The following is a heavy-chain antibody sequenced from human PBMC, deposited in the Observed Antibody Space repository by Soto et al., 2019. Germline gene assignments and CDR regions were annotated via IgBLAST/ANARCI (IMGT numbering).Heavy chain of an antibody. CDR3: PRYCSSSSCSQLYGMDV. D-gene: IGHD2-2*01. CDR1: GYSFTKYW. CDR2: IDTSYSYS. J-gene: IGHJ6*02. V-gene: IGHV5-10-1*01. Sequence: PGESLKISCKGSGYSFTKYWIIWVRQVPGKGLEWMGRIDTSYSYSHYSPSFQGHVTISVDKSISTGYLQWSSLKASDTAMYYCPRYCSSSSCSQLYGMDVWGQGTTVTVSS.